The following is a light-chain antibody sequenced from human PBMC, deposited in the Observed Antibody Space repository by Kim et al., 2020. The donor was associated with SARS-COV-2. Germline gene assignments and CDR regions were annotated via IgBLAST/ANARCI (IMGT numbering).Light chain of an antibody. CDR1: SSDVGAYEN. Sequence: QSALTQPPSASGSPGQSVTISCTGTSSDVGAYENVSWYQQHPGKAPKLMISQVCKRSSGVPDRFSGSKSGNTASLTVSGLQAEDEADYYCCSYARTSYVFGTGTKLTVL. CDR2: QVC. CDR3: CSYARTSYV. V-gene: IGLV2-8*01. J-gene: IGLJ1*01.